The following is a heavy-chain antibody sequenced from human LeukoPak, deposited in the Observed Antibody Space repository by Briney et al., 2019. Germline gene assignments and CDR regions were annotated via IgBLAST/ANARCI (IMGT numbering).Heavy chain of an antibody. CDR3: ARDRGGWYYFDY. CDR2: INPSGGST. CDR1: GYTFTSYY. J-gene: IGHJ4*02. Sequence: GASVKVSCKASGYTFTSYYMHWVRQAPGQGLEWMRIINPSGGSTSYAQKFQGRVTMTRDTSTSTVYMELSSLRSEDTAVYYCARDRGGWYYFDYWGQGTLVTVSS. V-gene: IGHV1-46*01. D-gene: IGHD6-19*01.